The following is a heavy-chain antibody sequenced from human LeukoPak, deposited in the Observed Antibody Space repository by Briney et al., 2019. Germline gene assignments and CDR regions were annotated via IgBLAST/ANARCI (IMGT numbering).Heavy chain of an antibody. CDR3: ARERKGWLVLDY. Sequence: ASVKVSCKASGYTFTGYYMHWVRQAPGQGLEWMGIINPSGGSTSYAQKFQGRVTMTRDMSTSTVYMELSSLRSEDTAVYYCARERKGWLVLDYWGQGTLVTVSS. V-gene: IGHV1-46*01. CDR2: INPSGGST. CDR1: GYTFTGYY. J-gene: IGHJ4*02. D-gene: IGHD6-19*01.